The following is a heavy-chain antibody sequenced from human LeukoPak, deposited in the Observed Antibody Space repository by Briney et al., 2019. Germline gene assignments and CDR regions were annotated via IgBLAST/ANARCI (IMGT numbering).Heavy chain of an antibody. V-gene: IGHV4-34*01. CDR2: INHSGST. CDR3: ASIPYDILTGYYKLDWFDP. D-gene: IGHD3-9*01. J-gene: IGHJ5*02. Sequence: SETLSLTCAVYGGSFSGYYWSWIRQPPGKGLEWIGEINHSGSTNYNPSLKSRVTISVDTSKNQFSLKLSSVTAADTAVYYCASIPYDILTGYYKLDWFDPRGQGTLVTVSS. CDR1: GGSFSGYY.